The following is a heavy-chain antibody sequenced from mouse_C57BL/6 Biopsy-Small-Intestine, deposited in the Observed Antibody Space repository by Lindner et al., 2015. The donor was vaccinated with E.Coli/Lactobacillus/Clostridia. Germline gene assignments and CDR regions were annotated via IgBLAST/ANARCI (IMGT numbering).Heavy chain of an antibody. CDR3: ARAEWGSGSYSVH. CDR1: GYTFTSYD. V-gene: IGHV1-84*01. D-gene: IGHD2-12*01. Sequence: SVKVSCKASGYTFTSYDINWVRQATGQGFEWLGWMNPLSGDAGFTQNFQGRVIMTRNTSIDTAYMELSSLTSEDTAVYFCARAEWGSGSYSVHWGQGTQVTVSS. CDR2: MNPLSGDA. J-gene: IGHJ4*01.